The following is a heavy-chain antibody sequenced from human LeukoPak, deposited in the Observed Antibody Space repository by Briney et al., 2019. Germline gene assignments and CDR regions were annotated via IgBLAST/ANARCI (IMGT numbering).Heavy chain of an antibody. V-gene: IGHV1-3*01. CDR3: ARTPYYYDSSGYPFDY. D-gene: IGHD3-22*01. J-gene: IGHJ4*02. CDR1: GYTFTSYA. CDR2: INAGNGNT. Sequence: GASVKVSCKASGYTFTSYAMHWVRQAPGQRLEWMGWINAGNGNTKYSQKFQGRVTITTDESTSTAYMELSSLRSEDTAVYYCARTPYYYDSSGYPFDYWGQGTLVTVSS.